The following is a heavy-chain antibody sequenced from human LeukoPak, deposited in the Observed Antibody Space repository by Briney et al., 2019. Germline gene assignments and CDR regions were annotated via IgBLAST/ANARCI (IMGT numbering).Heavy chain of an antibody. D-gene: IGHD2-21*01. J-gene: IGHJ4*02. V-gene: IGHV1-69*13. CDR3: AREGAHIQAIDY. Sequence: SVKVSCKASGGTFSSYAISWVRQAPGQGLEWMGGIIPIFGTANYAKKFQGRVTITADESTSTAYMELSSLRSEDTAVYYCAREGAHIQAIDYWGQGTLVTVSS. CDR1: GGTFSSYA. CDR2: IIPIFGTA.